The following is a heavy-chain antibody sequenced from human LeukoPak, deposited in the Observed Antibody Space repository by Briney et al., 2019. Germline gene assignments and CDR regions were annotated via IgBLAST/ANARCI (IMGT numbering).Heavy chain of an antibody. J-gene: IGHJ4*02. Sequence: PSETLSLTCAVYGGSLSDYPWTWIRQPPGKGLEWIGQIKIGGGTKYNPPLNSRVTMSLDTSKKQFSLKRTSVSAADTAVYSCARGAPGYWGQGTLVTVSS. CDR3: ARGAPGY. CDR1: GGSLSDYP. CDR2: IKIGGGT. V-gene: IGHV4-34*01.